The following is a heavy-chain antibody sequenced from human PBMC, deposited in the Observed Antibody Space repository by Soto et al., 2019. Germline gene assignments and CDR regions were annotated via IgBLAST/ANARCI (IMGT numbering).Heavy chain of an antibody. J-gene: IGHJ4*02. V-gene: IGHV1-69*08. D-gene: IGHD3-10*01. CDR3: AREEYYYGSGAVFDY. Sequence: QVQLVQSGAEVKKPGSSVKVSCKASGGTFSSYTISWVRQAPGQGLEWMGRIIPILGIANYAQKFQGSVTITADKSTSTAYMELSSMRSEDPAVYYCAREEYYYGSGAVFDYWGQGTLVTVSS. CDR1: GGTFSSYT. CDR2: IIPILGIA.